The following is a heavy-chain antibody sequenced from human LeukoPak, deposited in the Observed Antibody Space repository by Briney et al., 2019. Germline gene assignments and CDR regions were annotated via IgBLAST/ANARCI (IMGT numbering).Heavy chain of an antibody. CDR2: ISSSSSYI. CDR1: GFTFSSYW. J-gene: IGHJ4*02. D-gene: IGHD6-19*01. V-gene: IGHV3-21*01. Sequence: GGSLRLSCAASGFTFSSYWMHWVRQAPGKGLEWVSSISSSSSYIYYADSVKGRFTISRDNAKNSLYLQMNSLRAEDTAVYYCARDQGPGIAVAGIPFDYWGQGTLVTVSS. CDR3: ARDQGPGIAVAGIPFDY.